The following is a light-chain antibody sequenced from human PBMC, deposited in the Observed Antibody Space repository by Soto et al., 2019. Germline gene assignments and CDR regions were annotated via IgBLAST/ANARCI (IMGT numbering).Light chain of an antibody. Sequence: DIQMTQSPSSLSASVGDRVTITCRASQSISSYLNWYQQKPGKAPKLLIYAASSLQSGVPSRFSGSGSGTDFTLTISSLQPDDLANYYGQQSYNTLGSFGRGTKVDIK. CDR1: QSISSY. V-gene: IGKV1-39*01. CDR2: AAS. CDR3: QQSYNTLGS. J-gene: IGKJ3*01.